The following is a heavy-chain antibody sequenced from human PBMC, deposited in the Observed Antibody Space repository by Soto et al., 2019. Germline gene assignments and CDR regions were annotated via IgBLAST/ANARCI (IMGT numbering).Heavy chain of an antibody. D-gene: IGHD6-6*01. J-gene: IGHJ4*02. CDR2: ITGGATNT. V-gene: IGHV3-23*01. CDR1: GFTFSSYP. CDR3: AKEAARPGPCDS. Sequence: EVQLLESGGGLVQPGGSLRLSCEASGFTFSSYPMSWVRQAPGKGLEWISGITGGATNTYYADSVKGRITISRDNSKNTLYLQLNSPRAEDTAVYYCAKEAARPGPCDSWGQGTLVTVSS.